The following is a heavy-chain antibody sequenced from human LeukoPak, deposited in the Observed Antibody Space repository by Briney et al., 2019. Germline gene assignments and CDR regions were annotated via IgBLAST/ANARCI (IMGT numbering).Heavy chain of an antibody. D-gene: IGHD3-22*01. CDR2: ISSSGSTI. CDR1: GFTFSDYY. CDR3: AKDEDYYDSSGYYPAVDY. Sequence: PGGSLRLSCAASGFTFSDYYMSWIRQAPGKGLEWVSYISSSGSTIYYADSVKGRFAISRDNSKNTLYLQMNSLRAEDTAVYYCAKDEDYYDSSGYYPAVDYWGQGTLVTVSS. J-gene: IGHJ4*02. V-gene: IGHV3-11*01.